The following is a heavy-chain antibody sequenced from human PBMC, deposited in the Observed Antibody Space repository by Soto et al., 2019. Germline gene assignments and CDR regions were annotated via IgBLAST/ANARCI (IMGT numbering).Heavy chain of an antibody. V-gene: IGHV3-30*03. D-gene: IGHD3-10*01. Sequence: QMQLVESGGGVVQPGMSLRLSCAVSGVTFTNHGIHWVRQAPGKGLEWVADISYNGIDKWYADSVKGRFTISRDNFGEPAYLQMNGVRLVDTAVYYCAGGEGQNGADTRFDYWGQGTLVTVSS. CDR2: ISYNGIDK. J-gene: IGHJ4*02. CDR3: AGGEGQNGADTRFDY. CDR1: GVTFTNHG.